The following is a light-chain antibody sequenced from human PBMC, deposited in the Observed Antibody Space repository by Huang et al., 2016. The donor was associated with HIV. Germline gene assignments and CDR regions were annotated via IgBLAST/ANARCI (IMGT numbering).Light chain of an antibody. Sequence: DIQMTQSPSTLSASVGDRVTITCRASQNINTWLDWYQQKPGKAPDLLIYRASSLQVGVPSRFTGSGSGKEFTLTITSLQPDDLGTYYCQQYNTYLYTFGQGTKLEI. CDR2: RAS. CDR1: QNINTW. CDR3: QQYNTYLYT. V-gene: IGKV1-5*03. J-gene: IGKJ2*01.